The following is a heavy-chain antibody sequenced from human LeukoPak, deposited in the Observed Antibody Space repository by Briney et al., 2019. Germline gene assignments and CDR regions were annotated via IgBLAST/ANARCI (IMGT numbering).Heavy chain of an antibody. Sequence: ASVKVSCKASGYTFTSYAMNWVRQAPGQGLEWMGWINTNTGNPTYAQGFTGRFVFSLDTSVSTAYLQISSLKAEDTAVYFCARDWGVEARPGYMDVWGKGTTVTVSS. CDR1: GYTFTSYA. CDR3: ARDWGVEARPGYMDV. CDR2: INTNTGNP. V-gene: IGHV7-4-1*02. D-gene: IGHD6-6*01. J-gene: IGHJ6*03.